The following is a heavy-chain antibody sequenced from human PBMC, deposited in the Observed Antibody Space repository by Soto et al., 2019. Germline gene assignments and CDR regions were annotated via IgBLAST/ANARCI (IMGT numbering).Heavy chain of an antibody. Sequence: GASVKVSCKASGGTFSSYTISWVRQAPGQGLEWMGRIIPILGIANYAQKFQGRVTITADKSTSTAYMELSSLRSEDTAVYYCAREGYCTNGVCHDYYYMDVWGKGTTVTVSS. V-gene: IGHV1-69*02. CDR3: AREGYCTNGVCHDYYYMDV. D-gene: IGHD2-8*01. CDR1: GGTFSSYT. J-gene: IGHJ6*03. CDR2: IIPILGIA.